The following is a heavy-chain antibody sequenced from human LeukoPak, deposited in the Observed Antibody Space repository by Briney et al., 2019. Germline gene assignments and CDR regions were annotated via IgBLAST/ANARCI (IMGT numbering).Heavy chain of an antibody. CDR3: ARGQGGNYYLNYLDY. D-gene: IGHD1-26*01. Sequence: KSSETLSLTCTVTGGSFSTYYWSWIRQLPGKGLEWLGHFYYSGSTNYNPSLKSRVTISVDTSRNQFSLKLTSVSAADTAVYYCARGQGGNYYLNYLDYWGRGALVTVSS. V-gene: IGHV4-59*01. J-gene: IGHJ4*02. CDR2: FYYSGST. CDR1: GGSFSTYY.